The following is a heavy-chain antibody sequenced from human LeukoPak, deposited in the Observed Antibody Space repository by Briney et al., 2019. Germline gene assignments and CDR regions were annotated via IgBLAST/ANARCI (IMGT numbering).Heavy chain of an antibody. D-gene: IGHD6-19*01. Sequence: ASVKVSCKASGYTFTIYFMHWVRQAPGQALEWMGIINPSGGSTRYAQKFQGRVTMTRDTSTSTVYMELSSLRSDDTAVYHCASDSSGWYSLDYWGQGTLVTVSS. J-gene: IGHJ4*02. CDR2: INPSGGST. CDR3: ASDSSGWYSLDY. CDR1: GYTFTIYF. V-gene: IGHV1-46*01.